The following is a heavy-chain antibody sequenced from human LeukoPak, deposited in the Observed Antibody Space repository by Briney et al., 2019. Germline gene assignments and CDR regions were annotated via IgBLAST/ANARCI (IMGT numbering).Heavy chain of an antibody. V-gene: IGHV3-9*01. J-gene: IGHJ4*02. CDR3: AKDDY. Sequence: GGSLRLSCAASGFTFDGYAMHWVRQAPGKGLEWVSGISWNSGSIGYADSVKGRFTISRDNAKNSLYLQMSSPRAEDTALYYCAKDDYWGQGTLVTVSS. CDR2: ISWNSGSI. CDR1: GFTFDGYA.